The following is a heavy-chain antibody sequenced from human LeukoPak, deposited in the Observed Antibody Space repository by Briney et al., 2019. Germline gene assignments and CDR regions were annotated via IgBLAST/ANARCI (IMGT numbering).Heavy chain of an antibody. D-gene: IGHD6-19*01. J-gene: IGHJ5*02. Sequence: GGSLRLSCAASGFTFSSYEMNWVRQAPGKGLEWVSYISSSGSTIYYADSVKGRFTISRDNAKNSLYLQMNSLRAEDTAVYYCARGSDLSSGWYIGWFDPWGQGTLVTVSS. CDR2: ISSSGSTI. V-gene: IGHV3-48*03. CDR3: ARGSDLSSGWYIGWFDP. CDR1: GFTFSSYE.